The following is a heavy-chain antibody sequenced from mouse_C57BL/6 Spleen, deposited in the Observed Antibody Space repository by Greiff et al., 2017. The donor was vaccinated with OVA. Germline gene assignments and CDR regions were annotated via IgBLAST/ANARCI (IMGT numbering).Heavy chain of an antibody. CDR1: GFSLSTSGMG. Sequence: QVTLKVSGPGLLQPSQTLSLTCSFSGFSLSTSGMGVSWIRQPSGKGLEWLAHIYWNDDKRYNPSLKSRLTILKDTSRNQVFLKITSVDTADTATYYCARSFVRSYYFGYWGQGTTLTVSS. J-gene: IGHJ2*01. CDR3: ARSFVRSYYFGY. D-gene: IGHD1-1*01. V-gene: IGHV8-12*01. CDR2: IYWNDDK.